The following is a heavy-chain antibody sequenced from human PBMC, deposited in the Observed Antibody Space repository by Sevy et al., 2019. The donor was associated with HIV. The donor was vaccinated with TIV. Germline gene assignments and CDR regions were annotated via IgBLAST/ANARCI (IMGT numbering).Heavy chain of an antibody. CDR3: AKLGEWLFMPNYYYGMDV. D-gene: IGHD3-3*01. CDR1: EFTFSKYW. J-gene: IGHJ6*02. V-gene: IGHV3-7*01. Sequence: GGSLRLSCAASEFTFSKYWMGWVRQAPGKGPEWVANIKGDGSDKYYLDSVKGRFTISRDNSKNTVYLQMNSLRTEDTALYYCAKLGEWLFMPNYYYGMDVWGQGTTVTVSS. CDR2: IKGDGSDK.